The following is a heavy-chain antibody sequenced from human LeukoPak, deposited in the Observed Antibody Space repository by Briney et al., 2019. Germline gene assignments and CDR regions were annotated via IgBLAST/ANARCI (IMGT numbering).Heavy chain of an antibody. CDR3: ARNHSYYGMDV. CDR1: GFTFSSYW. J-gene: IGHJ6*02. V-gene: IGHV3-74*01. CDR2: INDDGSST. Sequence: GGSLRLSCAASGFTFSSYWMHWVRQAPGKGLVWVSHINDDGSSTSYADSVKGRFTISRDNAKSTLYLQMSSLRAEDTAVYYCARNHSYYGMDVWGQGTTVTVSS.